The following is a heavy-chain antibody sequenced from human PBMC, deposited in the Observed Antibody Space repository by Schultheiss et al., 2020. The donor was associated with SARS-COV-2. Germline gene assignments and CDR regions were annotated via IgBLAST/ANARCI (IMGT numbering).Heavy chain of an antibody. CDR1: GFSFTNHW. V-gene: IGHV3-7*01. Sequence: GGSLRLSCAASGFSFTNHWMTWVRQVPGKGLEWVANIRQDGIEKYHVDSVKGRFTVSRDNSKNTLYLQMNSLRAEDTAVYYCARDYSSGWPLYYYYGMDVWGQGTTVTVSS. CDR3: ARDYSSGWPLYYYYGMDV. J-gene: IGHJ6*02. CDR2: IRQDGIEK. D-gene: IGHD6-19*01.